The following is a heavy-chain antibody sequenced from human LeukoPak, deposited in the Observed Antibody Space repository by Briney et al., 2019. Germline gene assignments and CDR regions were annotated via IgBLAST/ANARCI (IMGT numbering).Heavy chain of an antibody. J-gene: IGHJ5*02. CDR2: ISGIGGST. D-gene: IGHD6-19*01. Sequence: PGGSLRLSCAASGFTSSSYAMSWVRQAPGKGLEWVSAISGIGGSTYYADSVKGRFTISRDNSKNTLYLQMNSLRAEDTALYYCAKDKMAVASNWFDPWGQGTLVTVSS. V-gene: IGHV3-23*01. CDR3: AKDKMAVASNWFDP. CDR1: GFTSSSYA.